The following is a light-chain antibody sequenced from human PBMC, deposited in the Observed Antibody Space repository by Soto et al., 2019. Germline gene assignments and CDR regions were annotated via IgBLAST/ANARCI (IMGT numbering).Light chain of an antibody. CDR3: QQRSYWPLT. CDR1: QGIGDT. Sequence: EIELTQSPSTLSGSPGACVTLSWRASQGIGDTLAWYQHKPGQTPRLLIYDTSTRATGVPARFSGSRSGPEFTLTINSLQSEDFAVYYCQQRSYWPLTFGGGTKVDIK. CDR2: DTS. J-gene: IGKJ4*01. V-gene: IGKV3-15*01.